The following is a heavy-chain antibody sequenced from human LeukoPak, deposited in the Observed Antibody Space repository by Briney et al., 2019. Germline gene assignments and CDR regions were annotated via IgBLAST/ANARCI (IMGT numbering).Heavy chain of an antibody. V-gene: IGHV4-34*01. D-gene: IGHD6-13*01. Sequence: SETLSLTCAVYGGSFSGYYWSWIRQPPGKGLEWIWEINHSGSTNYNPSLKSRVTISVDTSKNQFSLKLGSVTAADTAVYYCARAGMNSSSWPYYFDYWGQGTLVTVSS. CDR1: GGSFSGYY. CDR3: ARAGMNSSSWPYYFDY. J-gene: IGHJ4*02. CDR2: INHSGST.